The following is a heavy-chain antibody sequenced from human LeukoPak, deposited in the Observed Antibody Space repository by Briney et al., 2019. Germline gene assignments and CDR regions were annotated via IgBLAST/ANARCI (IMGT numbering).Heavy chain of an antibody. J-gene: IGHJ4*02. CDR1: GFTFNSYA. Sequence: GGSLRLSCAASGFTFNSYAMSWVRQAPGKGLEWVSAISGSGGSTFYADSVWGRFTISRDNSKNTLYLQMNSLRAEDTALYYCAKERRAVAGNFELDYWGQGTLVTVSS. V-gene: IGHV3-23*01. CDR2: ISGSGGST. CDR3: AKERRAVAGNFELDY. D-gene: IGHD6-19*01.